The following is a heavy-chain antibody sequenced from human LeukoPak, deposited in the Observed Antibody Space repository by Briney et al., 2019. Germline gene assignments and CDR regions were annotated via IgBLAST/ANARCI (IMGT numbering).Heavy chain of an antibody. J-gene: IGHJ4*02. CDR3: SRHVNTFDY. CDR2: IFYTGNT. V-gene: IGHV4-39*01. CDR1: GGSISSRNHY. Sequence: SETLSLTCSDSGGSISSRNHYWGWIRQPPGKGLEWIGSIFYTGNTYYNPSLRSRVTMSVDTSKNHFSLNLSSVTAADMAVYYCSRHVNTFDYWGQGALVTVSS.